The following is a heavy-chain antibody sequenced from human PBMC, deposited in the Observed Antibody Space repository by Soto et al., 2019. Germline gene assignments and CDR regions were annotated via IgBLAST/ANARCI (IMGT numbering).Heavy chain of an antibody. V-gene: IGHV4-31*03. CDR3: ARGVLH. J-gene: IGHJ4*01. CDR2: ISYSGST. CDR1: GGSISSGGYY. Sequence: QVQLQESGPGLVQPSQTLSLTCTVSGGSISSGGYYWSWIRQHPGTGLEWIGHISYSGSTYYNTSLTGRVTRSVDLPRNQFSLIVNSVTAADTAVYYCARGVLHWGQGTLVTVSS.